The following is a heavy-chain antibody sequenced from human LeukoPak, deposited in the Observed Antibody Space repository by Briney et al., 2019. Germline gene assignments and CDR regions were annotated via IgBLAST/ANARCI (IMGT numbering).Heavy chain of an antibody. V-gene: IGHV3-30*18. D-gene: IGHD4-17*01. J-gene: IGHJ6*02. CDR3: AKDNYGDYNYYYYGMDV. CDR1: GFTFSSYG. Sequence: GGSLRLSCAASGFTFSSYGVHWVRQAPGKGLEWVAVISYDGSNKYYADSVKGRFTISRDNSKNTLYLQMNSLRAEDTAVYYCAKDNYGDYNYYYYGMDVWGQGTTVTVSS. CDR2: ISYDGSNK.